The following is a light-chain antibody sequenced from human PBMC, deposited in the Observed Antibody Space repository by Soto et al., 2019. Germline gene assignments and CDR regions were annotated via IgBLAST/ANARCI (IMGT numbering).Light chain of an antibody. CDR3: SSFAGSPVV. CDR1: SSDVGGHNY. V-gene: IGLV2-8*01. CDR2: EVS. J-gene: IGLJ2*01. Sequence: QSALTQSPSASGSPGQSVTISCTGTSSDVGGHNYVSWYQQHPGKVPKLILYEVSKRPSGVPDRFSGSRSGNTASLTVSGLQAEDEADYYCSSFAGSPVVFGGGTKLTVL.